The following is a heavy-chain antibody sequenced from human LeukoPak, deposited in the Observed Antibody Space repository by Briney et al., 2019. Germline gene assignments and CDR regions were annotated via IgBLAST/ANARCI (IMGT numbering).Heavy chain of an antibody. Sequence: PSETLSLTCTVSGGSIISSSYYWGWIRQSPGKGLEWIGSLYSSGITHSNPSLKSRVTMSVDTANNQLSLNLSSVTAADTAVYYCARQFSELGVSDWFDPWGQGTLVTVSS. CDR1: GGSIISSSYY. CDR2: LYSSGIT. CDR3: ARQFSELGVSDWFDP. V-gene: IGHV4-39*07. D-gene: IGHD7-27*01. J-gene: IGHJ5*02.